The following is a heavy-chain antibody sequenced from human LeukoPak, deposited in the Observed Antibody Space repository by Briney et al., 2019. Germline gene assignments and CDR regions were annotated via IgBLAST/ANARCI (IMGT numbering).Heavy chain of an antibody. CDR1: GYSFTTYY. CDR3: ARDRRPDFWSGYLDY. CDR2: INPSGGST. V-gene: IGHV1-46*01. Sequence: ASVKVSCKASGYSFTTYYMHWVRQAPGQGLEWMGIINPSGGSTSYAQTFQGRVTMTRDTSTSTVYMELSNLRSEDTAVYYCARDRRPDFWSGYLDYWGQGTLVTVSS. D-gene: IGHD3-3*01. J-gene: IGHJ4*02.